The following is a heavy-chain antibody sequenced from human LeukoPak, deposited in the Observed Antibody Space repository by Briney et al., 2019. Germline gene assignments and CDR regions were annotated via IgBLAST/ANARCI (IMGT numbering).Heavy chain of an antibody. Sequence: SETLSLTCAVYGGSFSGYYWSWIRQPPGKGLEWIGEINHSGSTNYNPSLKSRVTISVDTSKNQFSLKLSSVTAADTAVYYCARAYSSGWSPLHFDYWGQGTLVTVSS. J-gene: IGHJ4*02. CDR1: GGSFSGYY. V-gene: IGHV4-34*01. D-gene: IGHD6-19*01. CDR2: INHSGST. CDR3: ARAYSSGWSPLHFDY.